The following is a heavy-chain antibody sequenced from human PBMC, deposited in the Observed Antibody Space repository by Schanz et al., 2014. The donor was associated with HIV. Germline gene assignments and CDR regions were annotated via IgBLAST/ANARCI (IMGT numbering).Heavy chain of an antibody. CDR2: ISWNSGRV. V-gene: IGHV3-9*01. J-gene: IGHJ5*02. CDR1: KFTFTDYA. D-gene: IGHD6-19*01. Sequence: VQLVESGGSLVQPGRSLRLSCAASKFTFTDYAMHWVRQAPGKGLEWVSGISWNSGRVAYADSVKGRFTISRDNAKNSLFLQMNSLRSEDTALYYCVKDSGTLVSGARWFDPWGQGTQVTVSS. CDR3: VKDSGTLVSGARWFDP.